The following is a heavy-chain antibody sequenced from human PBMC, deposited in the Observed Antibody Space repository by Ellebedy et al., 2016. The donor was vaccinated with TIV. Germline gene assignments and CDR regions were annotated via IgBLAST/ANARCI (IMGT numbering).Heavy chain of an antibody. J-gene: IGHJ6*02. V-gene: IGHV4-59*01. CDR2: IYYSGST. CDR3: ARAPAQMDV. Sequence: SETLSLTXTVSGGSISSYYWSWIRQPPGKGLEWIGYIYYSGSTNYNPSLKSRFTISVDTSKNQFSLKLSSVTAADTAVYYCARAPAQMDVWGQGTTVTVSS. CDR1: GGSISSYY.